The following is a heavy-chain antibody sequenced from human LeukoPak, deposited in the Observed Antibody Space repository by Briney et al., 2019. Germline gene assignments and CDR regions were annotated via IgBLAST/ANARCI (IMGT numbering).Heavy chain of an antibody. D-gene: IGHD4/OR15-4a*01. CDR2: ISGDASYT. Sequence: GGSLRLSCAASGFTFDDYAMHWVRHAPGKGLEWVSLISGDASYTYYADSVKGRFTISRDNSKNSLYLQMNSLRTEDTALYYCAKEGAHWYFDLWGRGTLVTVSS. CDR3: AKEGAHWYFDL. CDR1: GFTFDDYA. V-gene: IGHV3-43*02. J-gene: IGHJ2*01.